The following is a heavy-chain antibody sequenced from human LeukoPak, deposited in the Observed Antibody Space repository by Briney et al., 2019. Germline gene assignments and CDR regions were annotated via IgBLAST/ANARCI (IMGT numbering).Heavy chain of an antibody. V-gene: IGHV3-48*03. D-gene: IGHD1-26*01. CDR2: ISSSGSTI. CDR1: GFTFSSYE. CDR3: ARAGGGSYYVATGDAFDI. Sequence: GGSLRLSCAASGFTFSSYEMNWVRQAPGKGLEWVSYISSSGSTIYYAGSVKGRFTISRDNAKNSLYLQMNSLRAEDTAVYYCARAGGGSYYVATGDAFDIWGQGTMVTVSS. J-gene: IGHJ3*02.